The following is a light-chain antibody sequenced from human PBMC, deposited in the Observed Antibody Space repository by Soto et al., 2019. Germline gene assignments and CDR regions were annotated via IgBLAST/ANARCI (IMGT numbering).Light chain of an antibody. V-gene: IGKV1-39*01. CDR3: QQSYSTPFT. J-gene: IGKJ3*01. CDR2: AAS. CDR1: QSISSY. Sequence: DIQMTQSPSSLSASVGDRVTITCRGSQSISSYLNWYQQKPGKAPKLLIYAASSLQGGVPSRFNGSGSGTDFTLTISSLQPEDFATYYCQQSYSTPFTFGPGTKVDIK.